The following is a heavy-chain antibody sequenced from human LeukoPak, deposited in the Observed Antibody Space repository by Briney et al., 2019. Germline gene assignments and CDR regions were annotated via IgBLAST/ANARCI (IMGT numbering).Heavy chain of an antibody. V-gene: IGHV3-64*01. CDR1: GFTFSSSA. CDR2: INSNGDIT. J-gene: IGHJ6*03. D-gene: IGHD6-19*01. Sequence: GGSLRLSCAASGFTFSSSAMHWVCQAPGKGLEYVSAINSNGDITYYSNSVKGRFTISRDNSKNTLYLQMGSLRPEDMAVYYCAKGGRYSSGWYTLYYYYYMDVWGKGTTVTISS. CDR3: AKGGRYSSGWYTLYYYYYMDV.